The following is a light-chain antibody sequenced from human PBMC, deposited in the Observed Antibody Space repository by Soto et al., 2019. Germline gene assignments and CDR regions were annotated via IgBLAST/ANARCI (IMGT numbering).Light chain of an antibody. CDR2: DAS. CDR3: QQRSNWPPKLT. Sequence: EIVLTQSPATLSLSPGERATLSCRASQSVSSYLAWYQQKPGQAPRLLIYDASNRATGIPARFSGSGSGTDFTLTISSLEPEDFAFYYCQQRSNWPPKLTFGGGTKVEIK. CDR1: QSVSSY. V-gene: IGKV3-11*01. J-gene: IGKJ4*01.